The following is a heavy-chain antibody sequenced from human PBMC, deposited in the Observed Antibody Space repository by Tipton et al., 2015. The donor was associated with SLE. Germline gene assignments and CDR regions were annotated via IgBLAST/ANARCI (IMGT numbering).Heavy chain of an antibody. CDR3: ASLIKDY. V-gene: IGHV4-34*01. CDR2: INHSGST. J-gene: IGHJ4*02. Sequence: TLSLTCAVYGGSFSGYYWSWIRQPPGKGLEWIGEINHSGSTNYNPSLKSRVIILVDTSKNQFSLKLSSVTAADTAVYYCASLIKDYWGQGTLVTVSS. CDR1: GGSFSGYY. D-gene: IGHD3-10*01.